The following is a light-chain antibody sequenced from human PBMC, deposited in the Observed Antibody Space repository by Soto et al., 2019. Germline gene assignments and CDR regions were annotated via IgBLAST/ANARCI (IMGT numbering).Light chain of an antibody. CDR1: QSINTY. V-gene: IGKV1-39*01. CDR3: QHSFSPPFN. CDR2: DAS. J-gene: IGKJ3*01. Sequence: DFPMTQSPSSLSASVGDRVTITCRAVQSINTYLTWYQQKPGKAPSLLIYDASTLHSGVPSRFSGSGSGTDFTLTISSLQPEDFATYYCQHSFSPPFNFGPATNVDIK.